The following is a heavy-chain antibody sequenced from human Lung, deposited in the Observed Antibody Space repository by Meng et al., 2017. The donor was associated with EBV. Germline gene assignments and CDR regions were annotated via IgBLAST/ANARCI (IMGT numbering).Heavy chain of an antibody. Sequence: VQLQGSGPGMVKPSQTLSLTCTVSGGSISSGGHYWSWIRQHPGKGLEWIGYIYYSGGTYYNPSLKSLVSISVDTSNNQFSLKLSSVTAADTAVYYCARVTLWFGELEYWGQGTLVTVSS. CDR2: IYYSGGT. V-gene: IGHV4-31*01. D-gene: IGHD3-10*01. J-gene: IGHJ4*02. CDR3: ARVTLWFGELEY. CDR1: GGSISSGGHY.